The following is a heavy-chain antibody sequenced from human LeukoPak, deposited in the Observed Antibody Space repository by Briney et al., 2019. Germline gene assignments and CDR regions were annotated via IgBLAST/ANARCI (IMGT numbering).Heavy chain of an antibody. J-gene: IGHJ4*02. CDR2: ISYDGSNK. CDR1: GFTFSSYA. Sequence: GGSLRLSCAASGFTFSSYAMHWVRQAPGKGLEWVAVISYDGSNKYYADSVKGRFTISRDNSKNTLYLQMNSLRAEDTAVYYCARARDNYDRSGFSALDYWGQGTLVTVSS. CDR3: ARARDNYDRSGFSALDY. D-gene: IGHD3-22*01. V-gene: IGHV3-30-3*01.